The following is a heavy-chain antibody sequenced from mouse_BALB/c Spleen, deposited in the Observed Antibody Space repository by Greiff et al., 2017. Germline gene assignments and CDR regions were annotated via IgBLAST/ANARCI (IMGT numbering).Heavy chain of an antibody. CDR2: ISSGGGST. CDR1: GFAFSSYD. D-gene: IGHD1-1*01. J-gene: IGHJ1*01. Sequence: EVKLMESGGGLVKPGGSLKLSCAASGFAFSSYDMSWVRQTPEKRLEWVAYISSGGGSTYYPDTVKGRFTISRDNAKNTLYLQMSSLKSEDTAMYYCARAYGSRDWYFDVWGAGTTVTVSS. CDR3: ARAYGSRDWYFDV. V-gene: IGHV5-12-1*01.